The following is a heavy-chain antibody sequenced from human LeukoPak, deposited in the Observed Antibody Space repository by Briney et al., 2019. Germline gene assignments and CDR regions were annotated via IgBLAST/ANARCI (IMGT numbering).Heavy chain of an antibody. CDR3: ARDLPATASYTFDY. CDR1: GFTFSSYS. J-gene: IGHJ4*02. Sequence: GGLRLSCAASGFTFSSYSMNWVRQAPGKGLGWVSSISSSSSYIYYADSVKGRFTISSDNAKNSLYLQMNSLRAEDTAVYYCARDLPATASYTFDYWGQGTLVTVSS. D-gene: IGHD2-21*02. CDR2: ISSSSSYI. V-gene: IGHV3-21*01.